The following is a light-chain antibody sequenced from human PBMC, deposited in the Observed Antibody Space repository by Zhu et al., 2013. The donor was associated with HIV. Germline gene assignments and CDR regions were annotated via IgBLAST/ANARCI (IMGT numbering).Light chain of an antibody. Sequence: QSILTQPPSTSGAPGQSVTISCSGSNSNIGSNAVNWYQQLPGTAPQLLIYSNNQRPSGVPDRISGSKFGTSASLAISGLQSEDEADYYCVAWDDRLTGPVFGGGTKLTVL. CDR3: VAWDDRLTGPV. V-gene: IGLV1-44*01. J-gene: IGLJ3*02. CDR2: SNN. CDR1: NSNIGSNA.